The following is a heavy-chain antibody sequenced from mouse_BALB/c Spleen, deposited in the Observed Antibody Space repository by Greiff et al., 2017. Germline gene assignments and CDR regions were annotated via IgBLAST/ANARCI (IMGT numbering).Heavy chain of an antibody. CDR1: GYTFTSYW. Sequence: VQLQQPGAELVKPGASVKLSCKASGYTFTSYWMHWVKQRPGQGLEWIGEINPSNGRTNYNEKFKSKATLTVDKSSSTAYMQLSSLTSEDSAVYYCARLDGNYGAMDYWGQGTSVTVSS. CDR2: INPSNGRT. V-gene: IGHV1S81*02. D-gene: IGHD2-1*01. J-gene: IGHJ4*01. CDR3: ARLDGNYGAMDY.